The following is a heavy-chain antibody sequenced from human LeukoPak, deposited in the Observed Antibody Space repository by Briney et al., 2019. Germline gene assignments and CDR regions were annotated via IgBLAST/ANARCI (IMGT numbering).Heavy chain of an antibody. CDR1: GFTLGSHD. Sequence: PGGSLRLSCTASGFTLGSHDMHWVRQIPGQGLEWVAAVSSGFHAFFADSVQGRFTVSREDARNSLYLQMNSLRAGDTAVYYCVREARGYHYTYFDYWGQGILVTVSS. D-gene: IGHD5-18*01. CDR3: VREARGYHYTYFDY. V-gene: IGHV3-13*01. CDR2: VSSGFHA. J-gene: IGHJ4*02.